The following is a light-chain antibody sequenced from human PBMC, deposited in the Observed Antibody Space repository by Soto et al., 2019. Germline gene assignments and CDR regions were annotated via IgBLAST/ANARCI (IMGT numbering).Light chain of an antibody. CDR3: QQTNSFPPP. CDR1: QGVSSW. CDR2: AAS. J-gene: IGKJ4*01. V-gene: IGKV1-12*01. Sequence: DIQMTQSPSSVSASVGDRVTITCRASQGVSSWLAWYQQKSGKAPKLLIYAASSLQSGVPSRFSGSGSGTDFTLSISSLRPEDLAPYYFQQTNSFPPPFGGGTKVEIK.